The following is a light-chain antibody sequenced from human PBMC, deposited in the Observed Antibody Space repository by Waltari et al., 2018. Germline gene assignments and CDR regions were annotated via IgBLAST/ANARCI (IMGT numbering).Light chain of an antibody. CDR3: QVWESYGDHLVV. V-gene: IGLV3-21*01. CDR1: NIGSKN. CDR2: YYS. J-gene: IGLJ2*01. Sequence: SYVLTQPPSVSVAPGKTARITCGGSNIGSKNVNWYQQKPGQAPVLVIYYYSDRPSRIAERFSGSNSGNTATLTISRVEAGDEADYYCQVWESYGDHLVVFGGGTNLTVV.